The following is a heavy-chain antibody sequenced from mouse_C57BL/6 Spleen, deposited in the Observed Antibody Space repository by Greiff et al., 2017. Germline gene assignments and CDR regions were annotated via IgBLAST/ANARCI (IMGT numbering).Heavy chain of an antibody. CDR2: IDPSDSET. V-gene: IGHV1-52*01. J-gene: IGHJ4*01. CDR3: ARSPSYNYGSSYARDY. CDR1: GYTFTSYW. Sequence: QVQLQQPGAELVRPGSSVKLSCKASGYTFTSYWMHWVKQRPIQGLEWIGNIDPSDSETHYNQKFKDKATLTVDKSSSTAYMQLSSLTSEDSAVYYWARSPSYNYGSSYARDYGGQGTSVTASS. D-gene: IGHD1-1*01.